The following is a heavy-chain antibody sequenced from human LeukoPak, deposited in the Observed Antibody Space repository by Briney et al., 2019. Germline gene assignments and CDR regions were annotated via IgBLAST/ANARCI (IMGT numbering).Heavy chain of an antibody. J-gene: IGHJ4*02. CDR3: AKGGERGTFYFDY. CDR1: GFTFSSYG. CDR2: ISGSGERT. Sequence: GGSLRLSCAASGFTFSSYGMSWVRQAPGKGLEWVSAISGSGERTYYADSVKGRFTISRDISKNTLYLQMNSLRAEDTAVYYCAKGGERGTFYFDYWGQGTLVTVSS. V-gene: IGHV3-23*01. D-gene: IGHD1-1*01.